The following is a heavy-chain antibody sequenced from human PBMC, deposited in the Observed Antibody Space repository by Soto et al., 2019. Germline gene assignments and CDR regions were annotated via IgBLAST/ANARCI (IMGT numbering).Heavy chain of an antibody. J-gene: IGHJ6*03. D-gene: IGHD3-10*01. V-gene: IGHV4-31*03. CDR2: IYYSGST. CDR3: ARGAMVRGVRGMANYYYYYMDV. Sequence: SETLSLTCTVSGGSISSGGYYWSWIRQHPGKGLEWIGYIYYSGSTYYNPSLKSRVTISVDTSKNQFSLKLSSVTAADTAVYYCARGAMVRGVRGMANYYYYYMDVWGKGTTVS. CDR1: GGSISSGGYY.